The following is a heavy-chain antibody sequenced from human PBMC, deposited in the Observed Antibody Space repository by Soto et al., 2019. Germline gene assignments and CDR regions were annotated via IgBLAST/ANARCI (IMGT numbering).Heavy chain of an antibody. Sequence: EVQLVESGGGLVKPGGSLRLSCAASGFTFSNAWMSWVRQAPGKGLEWVGRIKSKTDGGTTDYAAPVKGRFTISRDESKKTLYLQMNSLKTEDTAVYYCTTDSTGELWFGESQGGDYWGQGTLVTVSS. J-gene: IGHJ4*02. D-gene: IGHD3-10*01. CDR3: TTDSTGELWFGESQGGDY. V-gene: IGHV3-15*01. CDR2: IKSKTDGGTT. CDR1: GFTFSNAW.